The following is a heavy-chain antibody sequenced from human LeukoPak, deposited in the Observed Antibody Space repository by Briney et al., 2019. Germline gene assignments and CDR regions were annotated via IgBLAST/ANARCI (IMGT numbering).Heavy chain of an antibody. CDR3: ARAQTGVDYFDY. CDR1: GFTFSSYS. Sequence: GGSLRLSCAASGFTFSSYSMNWVRQAPGKGLEWVSFISGVSSTIFYADFVKGRFTISRDNAKNSLYLQMNSLRVEDTAVYYCARAQTGVDYFDYWGQGTLVTVSS. V-gene: IGHV3-48*04. J-gene: IGHJ4*02. CDR2: ISGVSSTI. D-gene: IGHD3-10*01.